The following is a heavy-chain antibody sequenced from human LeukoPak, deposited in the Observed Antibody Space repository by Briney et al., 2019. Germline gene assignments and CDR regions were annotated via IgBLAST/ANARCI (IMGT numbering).Heavy chain of an antibody. V-gene: IGHV1-2*02. CDR3: ARTHYDFWSGYTHFDY. D-gene: IGHD3-3*01. Sequence: ASVKVSCKASGYTFTVYYMHWVRQAPGQGLEWMGWINPNSGGTNYAQKFQGRVTMTSDTSISTAYMELSRLRSDDTAVYYCARTHYDFWSGYTHFDYWGQGTLVTVSS. J-gene: IGHJ4*02. CDR2: INPNSGGT. CDR1: GYTFTVYY.